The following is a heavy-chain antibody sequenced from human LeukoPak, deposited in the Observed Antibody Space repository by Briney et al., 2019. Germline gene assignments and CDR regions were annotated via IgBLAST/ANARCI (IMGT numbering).Heavy chain of an antibody. CDR3: ARSYSSSRGTFDY. CDR1: GFTFSNYN. J-gene: IGHJ4*02. Sequence: GGSLRLSCAASGFTFSNYNMNWVRQAPGKGLEWVSYISSGGGAIYYADSVKGRFTVSRDNAKNSLYLQMNSLRAEDTAVYYCARSYSSSRGTFDYWGQGTLVTVSS. CDR2: ISSGGGAI. V-gene: IGHV3-48*01. D-gene: IGHD6-6*01.